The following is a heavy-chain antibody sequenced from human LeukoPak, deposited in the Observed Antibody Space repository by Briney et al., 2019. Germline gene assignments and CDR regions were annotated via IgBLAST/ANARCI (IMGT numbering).Heavy chain of an antibody. J-gene: IGHJ4*02. CDR3: ARDAYCTSASCRRDFDS. CDR2: ISGSGYNT. Sequence: GGSLRLSCAVSGFTFSSYAISWVRQAPGTGLQWVSAISGSGYNTYYADSVKGRFTISRDNSKSTLYLQMDSLRAEDTAAYYCARDAYCTSASCRRDFDSWGQGTLVTVSS. V-gene: IGHV3-23*01. CDR1: GFTFSSYA. D-gene: IGHD2-2*01.